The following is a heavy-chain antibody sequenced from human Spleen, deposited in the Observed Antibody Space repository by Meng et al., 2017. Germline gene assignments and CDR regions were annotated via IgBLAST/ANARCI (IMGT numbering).Heavy chain of an antibody. CDR3: TWDDKAVSDY. Sequence: EVQLAGSGGGLVQPGGSLKISCAASGFYFNNAWMSWVRQSPGKGLEWVGRIKSNTDGGTAEYAAPVTGRFTISRDDSKSTLYLQMSGLRIDDTGVYYCTWDDKAVSDYWGQGTLVTVSS. V-gene: IGHV3-15*01. CDR2: IKSNTDGGTA. J-gene: IGHJ4*02. CDR1: GFYFNNAW. D-gene: IGHD1-26*01.